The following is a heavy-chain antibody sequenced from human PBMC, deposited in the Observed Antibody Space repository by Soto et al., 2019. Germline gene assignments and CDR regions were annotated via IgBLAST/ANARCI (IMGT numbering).Heavy chain of an antibody. CDR2: IIPIFGTA. CDR1: GGTFSSYA. CDR3: ASQTMDFWSGYSDY. V-gene: IGHV1-69*01. D-gene: IGHD3-3*01. J-gene: IGHJ4*02. Sequence: QVQLVQSGAEVKKPESSVKVSCKDSGGTFSSYAISWVRQAPGQGLEWMGGIIPIFGTANYAQKFQGRVTITADESTSTAYMELTSLRSEDTAVYYCASQTMDFWSGYSDYWGQGTLVTVSS.